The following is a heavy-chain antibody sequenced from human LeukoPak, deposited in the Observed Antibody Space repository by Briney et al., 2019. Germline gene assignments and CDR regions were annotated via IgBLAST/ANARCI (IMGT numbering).Heavy chain of an antibody. CDR2: IYYSGST. CDR1: GGSISSYY. V-gene: IGHV4-59*01. J-gene: IGHJ4*02. D-gene: IGHD6-13*01. Sequence: SETLSLTCTVSGGSISSYYWTWIRQPPGKGLEWVGYIYYSGSTNYNPSLKSRVTISVDTSKNQFSLNLSSVTAADTAVYYCARYNSSNWYVVDYWGQGTLVTVCS. CDR3: ARYNSSNWYVVDY.